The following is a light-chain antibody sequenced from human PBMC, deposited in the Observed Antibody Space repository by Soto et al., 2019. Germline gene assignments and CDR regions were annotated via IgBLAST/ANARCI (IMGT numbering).Light chain of an antibody. CDR3: SSNTSINTHV. Sequence: QSVLTQPASVSGSPGQSITISCTGTSSDVGGYNFVSWYQQHPGKAPKLIISDVSNRPSGVSTRFSGSKSGNTASLTISGLQAEDEADYYCSSNTSINTHVFGTGTKVTVL. CDR2: DVS. J-gene: IGLJ1*01. CDR1: SSDVGGYNF. V-gene: IGLV2-14*01.